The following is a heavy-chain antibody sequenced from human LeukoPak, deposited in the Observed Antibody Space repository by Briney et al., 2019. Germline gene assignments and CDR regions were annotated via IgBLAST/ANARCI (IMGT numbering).Heavy chain of an antibody. J-gene: IGHJ4*02. CDR1: GFTFSSYG. CDR2: IYSGGST. CDR3: ARIPGSYGPYYFDY. Sequence: GGSLRLSCAASGFTFSSYGMHWVRQAPGKGLEWVSVIYSGGSTYYADSVKGRFTISRDNSKNTLYLQMNSLRAEDTAVYYCARIPGSYGPYYFDYWGQGTLVTVSS. V-gene: IGHV3-53*01. D-gene: IGHD1-26*01.